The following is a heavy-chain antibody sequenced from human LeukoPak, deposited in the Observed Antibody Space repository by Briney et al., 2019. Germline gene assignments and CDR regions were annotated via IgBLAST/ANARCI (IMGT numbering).Heavy chain of an antibody. D-gene: IGHD1-26*01. CDR1: GGSINSYY. J-gene: IGHJ4*02. V-gene: IGHV4-59*01. CDR3: ASYSGNYYFDY. Sequence: PSETLSLTCTVSGGSINSYYWSWIRQPPGKGLEWIGYIYYSGSTNYNPSLKSRVTISVDTSKNQFSLKLSSVTAADTAVYYCASYSGNYYFDYWGQGTLVTVSS. CDR2: IYYSGST.